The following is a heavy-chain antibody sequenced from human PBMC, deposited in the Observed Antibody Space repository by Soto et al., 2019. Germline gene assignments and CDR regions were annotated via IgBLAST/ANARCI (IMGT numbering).Heavy chain of an antibody. Sequence: QERLVQSGAEVRKPGSSVKVSCKVTGGTSTRYAINWVRQAPGQGLEWMGGIVPMFGTSNYEQKFQGRVTITADTSTNMAYMELRGLRSEDTAVYYCNRGSEYDFWSGYLWGQGTLVSVSS. J-gene: IGHJ4*02. D-gene: IGHD3-3*01. CDR1: GGTSTRYA. V-gene: IGHV1-69*06. CDR2: IVPMFGTS. CDR3: NRGSEYDFWSGYL.